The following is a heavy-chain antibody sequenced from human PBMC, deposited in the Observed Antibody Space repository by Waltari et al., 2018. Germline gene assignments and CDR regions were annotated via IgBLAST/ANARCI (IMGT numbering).Heavy chain of an antibody. Sequence: QVQLVQSGAEVKKPGSSVKVSCKASGGTFSSYTISWVRQAPGQGREWMGRILPILGISNYAQQFQGRVTITADKSTGTAYMELSSVRSEDTAVYYCARVVIYGRAFDYWGQGTLVTVSS. V-gene: IGHV1-69*02. CDR2: ILPILGIS. J-gene: IGHJ4*02. CDR3: ARVVIYGRAFDY. CDR1: GGTFSSYT. D-gene: IGHD4-17*01.